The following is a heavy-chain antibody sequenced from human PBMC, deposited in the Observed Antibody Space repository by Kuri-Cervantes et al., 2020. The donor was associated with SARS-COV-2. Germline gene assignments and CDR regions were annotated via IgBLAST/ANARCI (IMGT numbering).Heavy chain of an antibody. Sequence: GGSLSLTCAASGFTFNKYAMSWVRQAPGKGLEWVSGVSGSAGSAYYADSERGRFTISRDNTKNTMYLQMNSLRAEDTAVYYCAKLTGGGYCSGGGCYFAPKYYLDYWGQGTLVTVSS. D-gene: IGHD2-15*01. CDR2: VSGSAGSA. V-gene: IGHV3-23*01. J-gene: IGHJ4*02. CDR1: GFTFNKYA. CDR3: AKLTGGGYCSGGGCYFAPKYYLDY.